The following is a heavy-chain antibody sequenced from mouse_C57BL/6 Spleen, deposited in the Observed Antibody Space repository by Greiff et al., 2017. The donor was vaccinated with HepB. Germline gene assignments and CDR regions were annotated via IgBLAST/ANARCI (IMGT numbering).Heavy chain of an antibody. V-gene: IGHV1-15*01. CDR1: GYTFTDYE. CDR3: TIAGTSAMDD. J-gene: IGHJ4*01. D-gene: IGHD4-1*01. CDR2: IDPETGGT. Sequence: VQLQQSGAELVRPGASVTLSCKASGYTFTDYEMHWVKQTPVHGLEWIGAIDPETGGTAYNQKFKGQAILTADKSSSTAYMELRSLTSEDSAVYYCTIAGTSAMDDCGQGASVTVSS.